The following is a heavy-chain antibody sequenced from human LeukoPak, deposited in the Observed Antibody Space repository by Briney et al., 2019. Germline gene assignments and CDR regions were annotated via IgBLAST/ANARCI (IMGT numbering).Heavy chain of an antibody. CDR1: GFTFSSYS. J-gene: IGHJ6*02. CDR3: ARDRGIAAAGYYYYYGMDV. V-gene: IGHV3-21*01. D-gene: IGHD6-13*01. Sequence: PGVSLRLSCAASGFTFSSYSMNWVRQAPGKGLEWVSSISSSSSYIYYADSVKGRFTISRDNAKNSLYLQMNSLRAEDTAVYYCARDRGIAAAGYYYYYGMDVWGQGTTVTVSS. CDR2: ISSSSSYI.